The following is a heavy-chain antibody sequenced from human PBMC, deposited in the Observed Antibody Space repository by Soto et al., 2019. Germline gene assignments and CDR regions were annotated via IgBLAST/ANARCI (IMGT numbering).Heavy chain of an antibody. D-gene: IGHD3-22*01. J-gene: IGHJ4*02. CDR1: GGSISSGGYS. CDR2: IYHSGST. Sequence: SETLSLTCAVSGGSISSGGYSWSWIRQPPGKGLEWIVYIYHSGSTYYNPSLKSRVTISVDRSKNQFSLKLSSVTAADTSVYYCARGLYYYDSNGFDYWGQGTLVTVSS. CDR3: ARGLYYYDSNGFDY. V-gene: IGHV4-30-2*01.